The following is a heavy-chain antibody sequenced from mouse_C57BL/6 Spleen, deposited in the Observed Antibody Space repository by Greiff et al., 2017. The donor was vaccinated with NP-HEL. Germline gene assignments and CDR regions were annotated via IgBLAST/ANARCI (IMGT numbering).Heavy chain of an antibody. Sequence: LVESGGGLVKPGGSLKLSCAASGFTFSDYGMHWVRQAPEKGLEWVAYISSGSSTIYYADTVKGRFTISRDNAKNTLFLQMTSLRSEDTAMYYCARFYYDYDNYAMDYWGQGTSVTVSS. CDR2: ISSGSSTI. CDR3: ARFYYDYDNYAMDY. V-gene: IGHV5-17*01. D-gene: IGHD2-4*01. J-gene: IGHJ4*01. CDR1: GFTFSDYG.